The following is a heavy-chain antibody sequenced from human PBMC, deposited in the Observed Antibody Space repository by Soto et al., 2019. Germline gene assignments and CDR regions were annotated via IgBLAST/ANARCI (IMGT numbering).Heavy chain of an antibody. CDR1: GFTFSSYA. CDR3: ARDYADYEVLWSINYYDYGMDV. CDR2: ISYDGSNK. D-gene: IGHD3-10*01. J-gene: IGHJ6*02. Sequence: QVQLVESGGGVVQPGRSLRLSCAASGFTFSSYAMHWVRQAPGKGLEWVAVISYDGSNKYYADSVKGRFTISRDNSKNTLYLQMNSLRAEDTAVYYCARDYADYEVLWSINYYDYGMDVWGQGTTVTVSS. V-gene: IGHV3-30-3*01.